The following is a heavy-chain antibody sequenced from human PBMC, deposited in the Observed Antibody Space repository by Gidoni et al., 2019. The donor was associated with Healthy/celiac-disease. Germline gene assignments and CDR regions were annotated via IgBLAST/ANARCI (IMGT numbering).Heavy chain of an antibody. CDR1: GFTFSSYS. CDR3: ARQEEWREFDY. J-gene: IGHJ4*02. D-gene: IGHD1-26*01. V-gene: IGHV3-21*01. CDR2: ISSSSSYI. Sequence: EVQLVESGGGLVKPGGSLRLSCAASGFTFSSYSMNWVRQAPGKGLEWVSSISSSSSYISYADSVKGRFTISRDNAKNSLYLQMNSLRAEDTAVYYCARQEEWREFDYWGQGTLVTVSS.